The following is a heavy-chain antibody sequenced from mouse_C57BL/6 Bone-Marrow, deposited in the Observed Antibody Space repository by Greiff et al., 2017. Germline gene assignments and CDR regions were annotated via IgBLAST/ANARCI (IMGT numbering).Heavy chain of an antibody. CDR2: INPNNGGT. D-gene: IGHD1-1*01. Sequence: EVQLQQSGPELVKPGASVKIPCKASGYTFTDYNMDWVKQSHGKSLEWIGDINPNNGGTIYNQKFKGKATLTVDKSSSTAYMELRSLTSEDTAVYYGARGAYYGSSWGFDVWGTGTTVTVSS. V-gene: IGHV1-18*01. CDR3: ARGAYYGSSWGFDV. J-gene: IGHJ1*03. CDR1: GYTFTDYN.